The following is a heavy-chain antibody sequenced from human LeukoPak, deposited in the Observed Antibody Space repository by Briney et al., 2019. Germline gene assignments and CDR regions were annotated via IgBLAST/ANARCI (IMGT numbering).Heavy chain of an antibody. D-gene: IGHD3-22*01. CDR3: AKAPSYYDSSGYYFDY. V-gene: IGHV3-23*01. CDR1: GFTFSSYA. Sequence: GGSLRLSCAASGFTFSSYAMSWVRQAPGKGLEWVSAISGGGGSTYYADSVKGRFTISRDNSKNTLYLQMNSLRAEDTAVYYCAKAPSYYDSSGYYFDYWGQGTLVTVSS. J-gene: IGHJ4*02. CDR2: ISGGGGST.